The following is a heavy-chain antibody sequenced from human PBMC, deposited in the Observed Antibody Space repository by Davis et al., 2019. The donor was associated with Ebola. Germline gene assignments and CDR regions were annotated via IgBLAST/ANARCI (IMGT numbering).Heavy chain of an antibody. CDR2: IYYSGST. D-gene: IGHD3-22*01. V-gene: IGHV4-39*01. Sequence: AGSLRLSCAVYGGSFSAYYWGWIRQPPGKGLEWIGSIYYSGSTYYNPSLKSRVTISVDTSKNQFSLKLSSVTAADTAVYYCARRGPYYDSSGYYYAVDYWGQGTLVTVSS. CDR1: GGSFSAYY. CDR3: ARRGPYYDSSGYYYAVDY. J-gene: IGHJ4*02.